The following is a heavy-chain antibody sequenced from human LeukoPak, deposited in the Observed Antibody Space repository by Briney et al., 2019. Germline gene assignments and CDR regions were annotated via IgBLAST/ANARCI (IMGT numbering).Heavy chain of an antibody. CDR3: ARDDASDILTGYYFDP. Sequence: GASVTVSCKASGYTFTSYAMHWVRQAPGQRLEWMGWINAGNGNTKYSQKFQGRVTITRDTSASTAYMELSSLRSEDTAVYYCARDDASDILTGYYFDPWGQGTLVTVSS. CDR2: INAGNGNT. D-gene: IGHD3-9*01. CDR1: GYTFTSYA. V-gene: IGHV1-3*01. J-gene: IGHJ5*02.